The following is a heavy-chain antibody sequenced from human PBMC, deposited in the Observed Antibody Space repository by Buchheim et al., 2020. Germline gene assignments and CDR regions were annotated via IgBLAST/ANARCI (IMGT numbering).Heavy chain of an antibody. D-gene: IGHD3-16*02. V-gene: IGHV3-30*04. CDR1: GFTFSSYA. CDR2: ISYDGSNK. Sequence: QVQLVESGGGVVQPGRSLRLSCAASGFTFSSYAMHWVRQAPGKGLEWVAVISYDGSNKYYADSVKGRFTISRDNSKNTLYLQMNSLRAEDTAVYYCARGKPKRLGELSYYYYGMDVWGQGTT. J-gene: IGHJ6*02. CDR3: ARGKPKRLGELSYYYYGMDV.